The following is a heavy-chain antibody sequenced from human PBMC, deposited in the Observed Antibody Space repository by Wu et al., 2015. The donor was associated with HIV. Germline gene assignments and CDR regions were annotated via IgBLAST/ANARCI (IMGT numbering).Heavy chain of an antibody. Sequence: QAHLLQSGAEMKKTGSSVKVSCKASEYDFTDFYIHWVRQAPVEGLTWMGWINPNSGGTKYAQDFQGRVAMTRDTSINTAYMELRNLTSDDTALYYCARGLYGPGNNWFDPWGQGTLVTVSS. D-gene: IGHD3-10*01. CDR2: INPNSGGT. CDR3: ARGLYGPGNNWFDP. V-gene: IGHV1-2*02. CDR1: EYDFTDFY. J-gene: IGHJ5*02.